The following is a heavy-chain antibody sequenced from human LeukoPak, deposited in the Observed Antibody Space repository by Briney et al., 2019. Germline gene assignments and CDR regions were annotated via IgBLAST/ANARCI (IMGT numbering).Heavy chain of an antibody. V-gene: IGHV4-34*01. D-gene: IGHD1-26*01. CDR1: GGSFSGYY. J-gene: IGHJ6*02. CDR2: INHSGST. CDR3: AREERYYYYYYGMDV. Sequence: PSETLSLTCAVYGGSFSGYYWSWIRQPPGKGLEWIGEINHSGSTNYNPSLKSRVTISVDTSKNQFSLKLSSVTAADTAVYYCAREERYYYYYYGMDVWGQGTTVTVSS.